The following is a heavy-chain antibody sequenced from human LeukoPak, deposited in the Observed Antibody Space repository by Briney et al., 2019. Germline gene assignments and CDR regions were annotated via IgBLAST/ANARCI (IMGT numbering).Heavy chain of an antibody. CDR1: GFTFDDYT. J-gene: IGHJ4*02. V-gene: IGHV3-43*01. Sequence: GGSLRLSCAASGFTFDDYTMHWVRQAPGKGLKWVSLISWDGGSTYYADSVKGRFTISRDNSKNSLYLQMNSLRTEDTALYYCAKDIGPVGYYDSSGSPDYWGQGTLVTVSS. D-gene: IGHD3-22*01. CDR3: AKDIGPVGYYDSSGSPDY. CDR2: ISWDGGST.